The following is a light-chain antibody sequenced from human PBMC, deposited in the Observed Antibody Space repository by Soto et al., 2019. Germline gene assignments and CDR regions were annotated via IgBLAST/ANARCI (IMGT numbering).Light chain of an antibody. CDR3: QQLNHYPLT. J-gene: IGKJ4*01. Sequence: DIQMTQSPSSLSASVGDRVTITCRASQSISTWLAWYQQKPGKAPKLLIYDVSSLESGVPSRFSGSGSGTDFTLTISSLQTEDFATYYCQQLNHYPLTFGGGTKGDIK. V-gene: IGKV1-5*01. CDR2: DVS. CDR1: QSISTW.